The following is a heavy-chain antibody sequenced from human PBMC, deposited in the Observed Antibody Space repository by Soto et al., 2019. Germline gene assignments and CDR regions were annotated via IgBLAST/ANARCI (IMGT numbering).Heavy chain of an antibody. CDR1: GGSISSGGYY. Sequence: SETLSLTCTVSGGSISSGGYYWSWIRQHPGKGLEWIGYIYYSGSTYYNPSLKSRVTISVDTSKNQFSLKLSSVTAADTAVYCCARVIRFLEWPSRGFDPWGQGTLVTVSS. V-gene: IGHV4-31*03. CDR3: ARVIRFLEWPSRGFDP. CDR2: IYYSGST. D-gene: IGHD3-3*01. J-gene: IGHJ5*02.